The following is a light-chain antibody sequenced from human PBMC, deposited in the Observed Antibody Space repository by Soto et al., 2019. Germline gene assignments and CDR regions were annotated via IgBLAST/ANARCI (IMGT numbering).Light chain of an antibody. Sequence: DIVLTQSPGTLSLSPVETATLSCRASQRVTSSYLAWYQQKPGQAPRLLIYGASSRATGIPDRFSGSGSGTDFTLTISRLEPEDFAVYYCQQHGSSLALTCGGGTKGDIK. CDR1: QRVTSSY. J-gene: IGKJ4*01. V-gene: IGKV3-20*01. CDR2: GAS. CDR3: QQHGSSLALT.